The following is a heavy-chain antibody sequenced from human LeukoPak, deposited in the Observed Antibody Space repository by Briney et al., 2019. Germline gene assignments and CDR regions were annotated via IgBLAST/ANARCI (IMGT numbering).Heavy chain of an antibody. J-gene: IGHJ4*02. CDR3: ARRTGFGSGWYFDY. CDR1: GFTFPSYG. Sequence: PGGSLRLSCAASGFTFPSYGMSWIRQPPGKGLEWIGSIYYSGSTYYNSSLKSRVTVSVDTSKNQFSLKLNSVTAADTAVYHCARRTGFGSGWYFDYWGQGTLVTVSS. D-gene: IGHD6-19*01. V-gene: IGHV4-38-2*01. CDR2: IYYSGST.